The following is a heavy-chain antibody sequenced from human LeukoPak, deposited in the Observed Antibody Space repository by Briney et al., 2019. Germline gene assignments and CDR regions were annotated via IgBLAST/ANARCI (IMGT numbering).Heavy chain of an antibody. V-gene: IGHV4-39*01. D-gene: IGHD3-22*01. Sequence: PSETLSLTCTVSGGSISSSSYCWGWIRQPPGKGLEWIGSIYYSGSTYYNPSLKSRVTISVDTSKNQFSLKLSSVTAADTAVYYCARHLSNYDSSGYYQEEGGTFDYWGQGTLVTVSS. CDR2: IYYSGST. J-gene: IGHJ4*02. CDR1: GGSISSSSYC. CDR3: ARHLSNYDSSGYYQEEGGTFDY.